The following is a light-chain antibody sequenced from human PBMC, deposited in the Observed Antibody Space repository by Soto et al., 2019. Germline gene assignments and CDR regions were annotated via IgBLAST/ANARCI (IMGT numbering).Light chain of an antibody. V-gene: IGKV1-27*01. CDR2: EAS. Sequence: DIQMTQSPTSLSASVGDRVTITCRASQGIRGFVAWYQQKPGKAPKLLIYEASTLQSGVPSRFSGSGSGTDCTLTINSLQPEDVATYSCQKYSSVPVFGPGTKVEIK. CDR1: QGIRGF. CDR3: QKYSSVPV. J-gene: IGKJ3*01.